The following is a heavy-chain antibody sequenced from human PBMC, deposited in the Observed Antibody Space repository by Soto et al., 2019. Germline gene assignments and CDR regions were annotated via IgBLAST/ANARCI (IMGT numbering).Heavy chain of an antibody. Sequence: QVQLVQSGAEVKKPGASVKVPCKASGYTFTSYGISWVRQAPGQGLEWMGWISAYNGNTNYAQKLQGRVTMTTDTAXSTAYMELRSRRSDDTAVYYCARDKGDGSGSYYGYWGQGTLVTVSS. J-gene: IGHJ4*02. CDR2: ISAYNGNT. CDR3: ARDKGDGSGSYYGY. CDR1: GYTFTSYG. V-gene: IGHV1-18*01. D-gene: IGHD3-10*01.